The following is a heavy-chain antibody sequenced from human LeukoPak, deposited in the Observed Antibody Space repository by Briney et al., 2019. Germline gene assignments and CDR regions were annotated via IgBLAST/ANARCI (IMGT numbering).Heavy chain of an antibody. V-gene: IGHV1-2*06. CDR2: INPNSGGT. CDR1: GYTFTGYY. D-gene: IGHD5-12*01. Sequence: ASVKVSCKASGYTFTGYYMHWVRQAPGQGLEWMGRINPNSGGTNYAQKFQGRVTMTRDTSISTAYMELRRLRSDDTAVYYCTSRPGYSGCKAMDVWGKGTTVTVSS. CDR3: TSRPGYSGCKAMDV. J-gene: IGHJ6*04.